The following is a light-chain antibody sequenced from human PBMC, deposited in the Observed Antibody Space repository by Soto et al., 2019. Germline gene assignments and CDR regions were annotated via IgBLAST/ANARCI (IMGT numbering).Light chain of an antibody. CDR3: QQYYSSPPT. CDR1: PSVLYSSNNMNY. V-gene: IGKV4-1*01. J-gene: IGKJ4*01. CDR2: WAS. Sequence: DIVMTQSPDSLAVSLGERATINCKSSPSVLYSSNNMNYLAWYQQKPGQPPKLLIYWASTRESGVPDRFSGSGSGTDFTLTISSLQAEDVAVYYCQQYYSSPPTFGGGTKVEIK.